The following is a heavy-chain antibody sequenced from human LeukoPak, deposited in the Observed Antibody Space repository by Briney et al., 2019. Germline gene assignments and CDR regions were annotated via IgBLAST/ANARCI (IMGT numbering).Heavy chain of an antibody. CDR2: ISAYNGNT. D-gene: IGHD4/OR15-4a*01. V-gene: IGHV1-18*01. CDR3: ARDKIYGGLSFDY. Sequence: ASVTVPCKASGYTFTSYGISWVRQAPGQGLEWMGWISAYNGNTNYAQKVQGRVTMTTDTSTSTAYMELRSLRSDDTAVYYCARDKIYGGLSFDYWGQGTLVTVSS. CDR1: GYTFTSYG. J-gene: IGHJ4*02.